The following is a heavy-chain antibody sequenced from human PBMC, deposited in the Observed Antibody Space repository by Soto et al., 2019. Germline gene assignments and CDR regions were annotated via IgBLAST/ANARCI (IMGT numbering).Heavy chain of an antibody. CDR1: GGSFRGYF. CDR3: QGGDF. CDR2: INDSGST. V-gene: IGHV4-34*01. D-gene: IGHD3-16*01. J-gene: IGHJ4*02. Sequence: QLQLHQWGAGLLKPSETLSLTCAVSGGSFRGYFWCWIRQSPDKGLEWIGEINDSGSTYYNPSFKSRLTISVDTSRSQISLRLTSVTAADSAVYYCQGGDFWGQGTRVTVSA.